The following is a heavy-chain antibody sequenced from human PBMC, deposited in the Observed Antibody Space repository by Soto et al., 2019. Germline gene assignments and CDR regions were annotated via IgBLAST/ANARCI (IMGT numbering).Heavy chain of an antibody. D-gene: IGHD3-3*01. CDR2: IYYSGST. V-gene: IGHV4-39*01. J-gene: IGHJ4*02. CDR1: GGSISSSSYY. CDR3: ARQDYDFWSGYLPHYFDY. Sequence: PSEPLSLTCTVSGGSISSSSYYGGWIRQPPGKGLEWIGSIYYSGSTCYNPSLTSRVTIYVDTSKNQFSLQLSSVTAEDTAVYYCARQDYDFWSGYLPHYFDYWGQGNLVTVS.